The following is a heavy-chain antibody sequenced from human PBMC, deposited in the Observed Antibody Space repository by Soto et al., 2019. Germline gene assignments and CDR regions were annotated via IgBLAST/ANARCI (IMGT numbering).Heavy chain of an antibody. V-gene: IGHV4-39*01. CDR3: ARHGNILGYGDYWYFDL. Sequence: TSETLSLTCTVSGGSISSSSYYWGWIRQPPGKGLEWIGSIYYSGSTYYNPSLKSRVTISVDTSKNQFSLKLSSVSAADTAVYYCARHGNILGYGDYWYFDLWGRGTLVTVSS. CDR2: IYYSGST. CDR1: GGSISSSSYY. D-gene: IGHD4-17*01. J-gene: IGHJ2*01.